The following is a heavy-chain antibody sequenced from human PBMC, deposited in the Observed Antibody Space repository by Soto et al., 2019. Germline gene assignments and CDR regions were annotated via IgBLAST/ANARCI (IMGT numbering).Heavy chain of an antibody. V-gene: IGHV1-2*04. CDR2: INPNSGAT. Sequence: QVILVQYGAEVTKPGASVKVSCKASGYTFTAYYIHWVRQAPGQGLQWMGWINPNSGATSFAQKFQGWVTMTRDTSITTVYMELNRLISDDTAVYYCARARADVAPNWFDPWGQGTLVTVSS. J-gene: IGHJ5*02. CDR3: ARARADVAPNWFDP. CDR1: GYTFTAYY. D-gene: IGHD5-12*01.